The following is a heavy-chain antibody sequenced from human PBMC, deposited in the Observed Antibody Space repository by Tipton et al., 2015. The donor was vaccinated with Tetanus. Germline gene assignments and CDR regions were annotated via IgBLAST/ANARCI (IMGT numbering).Heavy chain of an antibody. D-gene: IGHD2-2*01. CDR1: GDSISSSEYY. Sequence: TLSLTCTVSGDSISSSEYYWGWICQPPGEGLEWIASVYYVGSAYTNPSLKSRIAISIDTSGSQFSLKVHSVTAADTAFYYCTRHVVEAVPRWFDPWGQGTLGTGSS. CDR2: VYYVGSA. V-gene: IGHV4-39*01. J-gene: IGHJ5*02. CDR3: TRHVVEAVPRWFDP.